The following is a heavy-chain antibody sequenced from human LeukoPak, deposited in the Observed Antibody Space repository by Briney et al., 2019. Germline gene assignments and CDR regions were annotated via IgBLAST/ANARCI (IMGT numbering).Heavy chain of an antibody. V-gene: IGHV1-2*02. D-gene: IGHD3-16*01. CDR3: ARGLHSNWFDP. CDR1: GYTFTSYY. J-gene: IGHJ5*02. CDR2: INPNSGAT. Sequence: ASVKVSCKASGYTFTSYYMHWVRQAPGQGLEWMGWINPNSGATKYAQNFQGRVTMTRATSISTAYMELSSLRSEDTAVYYCARGLHSNWFDPWGQGTLVTVSS.